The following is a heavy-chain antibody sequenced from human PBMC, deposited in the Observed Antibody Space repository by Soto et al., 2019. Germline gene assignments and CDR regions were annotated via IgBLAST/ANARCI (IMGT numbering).Heavy chain of an antibody. J-gene: IGHJ4*02. CDR1: GGSISSSNW. D-gene: IGHD3-10*01. CDR3: ARRWGEGRVDY. Sequence: QVQLQDSGPGLVKPSGTLSLTCAVSGGSISSSNWWSWVRQPPGKGLEWIGEIYHSGNTNYNPSLKSRGTMAVDKSRNQFSLKLSSVTAADTAVYYCARRWGEGRVDYWGQGTLVTVSS. V-gene: IGHV4-4*02. CDR2: IYHSGNT.